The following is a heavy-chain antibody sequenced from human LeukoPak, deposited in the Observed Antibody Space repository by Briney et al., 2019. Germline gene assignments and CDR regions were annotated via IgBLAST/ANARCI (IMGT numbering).Heavy chain of an antibody. CDR2: TSSSSYI. CDR1: GFTFSSYS. D-gene: IGHD4-17*01. Sequence: GGSLRLSCAASGFTFSSYSMNWVRQAPGKGLEWVSSTSSSSYIYYAGSVKGRFTISRDNAKNSLYLQMNSLRAEDTAVYYCARDHGTTVTTSIHRRSPDAFDIWGQGTMVTVSS. V-gene: IGHV3-21*01. CDR3: ARDHGTTVTTSIHRRSPDAFDI. J-gene: IGHJ3*02.